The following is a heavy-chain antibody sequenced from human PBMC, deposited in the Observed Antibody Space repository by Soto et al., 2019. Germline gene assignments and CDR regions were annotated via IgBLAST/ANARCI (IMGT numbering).Heavy chain of an antibody. V-gene: IGHV6-1*01. CDR3: ARLVGNSWIEY. Sequence: QVQLQQSGPGLVQPSQTLSLTCAITGDSVSSNSVVCNWIRQSPSRGLEWLGRTYYRSKWYYEYAESVKSRIIINPDTSKNQLSLQLNSVTPEDTGVYYCARLVGNSWIEYWGQGTLVTVSS. D-gene: IGHD6-13*01. J-gene: IGHJ4*02. CDR1: GDSVSSNSVV. CDR2: TYYRSKWYY.